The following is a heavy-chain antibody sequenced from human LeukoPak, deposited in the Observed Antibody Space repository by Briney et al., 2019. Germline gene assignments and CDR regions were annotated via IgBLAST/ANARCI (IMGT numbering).Heavy chain of an antibody. Sequence: GGSLRLSCAASGFTFDDYAMHWVRQAPGKGLEWVSSISSSSSYIYYADSVKGRFTISRDNAKNSLYLQMNSLRAEDTAVYYCARTRDRQMGEAFDYWGQGTLVTVSS. CDR3: ARTRDRQMGEAFDY. D-gene: IGHD3-16*01. CDR2: ISSSSSYI. CDR1: GFTFDDYA. V-gene: IGHV3-21*01. J-gene: IGHJ4*02.